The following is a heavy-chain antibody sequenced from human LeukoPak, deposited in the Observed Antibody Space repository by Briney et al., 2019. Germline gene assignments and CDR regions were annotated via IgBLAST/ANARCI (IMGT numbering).Heavy chain of an antibody. D-gene: IGHD3-22*01. CDR3: AKDLKVHYDSSSYYQGFDY. CDR1: GLTFSTSP. Sequence: GGSLRLSCAASGLTFSTSPMNWVRQAPGKGLEWVSTSGTTGDTYYADSVKGRFTISRDNSKNTLYLQMNSLRAEDTAVYYCAKDLKVHYDSSSYYQGFDYWGQGTLVTVSS. J-gene: IGHJ4*02. V-gene: IGHV3-23*01. CDR2: TSGTTGDT.